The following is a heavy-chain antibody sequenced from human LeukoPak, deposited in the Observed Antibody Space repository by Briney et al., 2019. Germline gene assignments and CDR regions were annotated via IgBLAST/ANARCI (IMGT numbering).Heavy chain of an antibody. CDR1: GFTFSSYG. J-gene: IGHJ3*02. Sequence: PGGSLRLSCAASGFTFSSYGMSWVRQAPGKGLEWVSGISGSGDNTYYADSVKGRFTISRDNSKNTLYLQMNSLRAEDTAVYYCAKDRRIAAAGTDDAFDIWGQGTMVTVSS. D-gene: IGHD6-13*01. CDR2: ISGSGDNT. CDR3: AKDRRIAAAGTDDAFDI. V-gene: IGHV3-23*01.